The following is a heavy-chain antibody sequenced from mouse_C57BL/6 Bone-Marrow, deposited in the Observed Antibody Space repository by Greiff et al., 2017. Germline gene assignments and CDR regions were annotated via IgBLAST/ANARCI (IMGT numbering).Heavy chain of an antibody. CDR1: GYTFTSYW. J-gene: IGHJ3*01. V-gene: IGHV1-50*01. CDR3: APQIYYYGSSLFAY. D-gene: IGHD1-1*01. Sequence: QVQLQQPGAELVKPGASVKLSCKASGYTFTSYWMQWVNQRPGQGLEWIGEIDPSDSYTNYNQKFKGKATLTVDTSSSTAYMQLSSLTSEDSAVYYCAPQIYYYGSSLFAYWGQGTLVTVSA. CDR2: IDPSDSYT.